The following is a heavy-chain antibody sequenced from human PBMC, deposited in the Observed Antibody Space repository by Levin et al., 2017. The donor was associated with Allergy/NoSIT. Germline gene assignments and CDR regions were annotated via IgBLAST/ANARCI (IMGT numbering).Heavy chain of an antibody. J-gene: IGHJ3*02. V-gene: IGHV4-59*01. CDR3: ARDTGGFAFDI. CDR1: GGSISIFY. Sequence: PSETLSLTCTVSGGSISIFYWSWIRQPPGKGLEWIGYIHSSGRTNYNPSLKSRVTTSVDTSKNKFSLKLNSVTSADTAVYFCARDTGGFAFDIWGQGSLVTVSS. CDR2: IHSSGRT. D-gene: IGHD1-26*01.